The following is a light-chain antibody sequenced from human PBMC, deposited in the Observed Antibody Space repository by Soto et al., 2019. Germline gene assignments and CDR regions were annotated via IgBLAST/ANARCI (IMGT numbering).Light chain of an antibody. Sequence: QLVLTQPPSASASLGASVKLTCTLSRGHNSYAIAWHQQQPEKGPRYLMKLNSDGSHSKGDGIPDRFSGSSSGAERYLTISSLQSEDEADYYCQTLSTDIRVFGGGTKLTVL. J-gene: IGLJ3*02. CDR1: RGHNSYA. V-gene: IGLV4-69*01. CDR3: QTLSTDIRV. CDR2: LNSDGSH.